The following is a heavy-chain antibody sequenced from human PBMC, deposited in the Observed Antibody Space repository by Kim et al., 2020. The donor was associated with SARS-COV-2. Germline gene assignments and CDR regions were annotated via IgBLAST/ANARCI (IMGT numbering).Heavy chain of an antibody. Sequence: YSPSFQGHVTISADKSISTAYLQWGSLKASDTAMYYCARLEAVAAGGDYWGQGTLVTVSS. CDR3: ARLEAVAAGGDY. V-gene: IGHV5-10-1*01. J-gene: IGHJ4*02. D-gene: IGHD6-19*01.